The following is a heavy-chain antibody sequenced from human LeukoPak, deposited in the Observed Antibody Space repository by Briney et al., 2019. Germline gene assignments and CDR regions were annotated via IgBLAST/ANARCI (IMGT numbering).Heavy chain of an antibody. J-gene: IGHJ4*02. CDR1: GYSITELS. Sequence: ASVKVSCKVSGYSITELSTHWVRQAPGKGLEWMGGFDPGGGEIIYEQKFQDRATMTEDTSTDTAYMELSSLRSEDTALYYCATGTHYDLLPFWGQGTLVTVSS. V-gene: IGHV1-24*01. CDR2: FDPGGGEI. D-gene: IGHD3-9*01. CDR3: ATGTHYDLLPF.